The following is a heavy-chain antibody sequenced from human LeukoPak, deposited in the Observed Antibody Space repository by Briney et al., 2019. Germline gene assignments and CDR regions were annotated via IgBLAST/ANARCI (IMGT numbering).Heavy chain of an antibody. CDR1: GNTFTNYW. V-gene: IGHV5-10-1*01. Sequence: GESLKISCKGSGNTFTNYWINWVRQMPGKGLEWMGKIDPSDSYTNYSPSFQGHVTISADKSISTAYLQWSSLKASDTAIYYCASQTPSISYAMDVWGQETTVAVSS. D-gene: IGHD4-11*01. CDR2: IDPSDSYT. CDR3: ASQTPSISYAMDV. J-gene: IGHJ6*02.